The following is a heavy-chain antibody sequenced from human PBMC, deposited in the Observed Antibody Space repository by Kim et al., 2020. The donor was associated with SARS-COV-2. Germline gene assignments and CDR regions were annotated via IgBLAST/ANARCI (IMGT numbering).Heavy chain of an antibody. CDR2: ISSSSSYI. Sequence: GGSLRLSCAASGFTFSSYSMNWVRQAPGKGLEWVSSISSSSSYIYYADSVKGRFTISRDNAKNSLYLQMNSLRAEDTAVYYCARDLEMISGYDFPYYGMDVWGQGTTVTVSS. CDR3: ARDLEMISGYDFPYYGMDV. J-gene: IGHJ6*02. CDR1: GFTFSSYS. V-gene: IGHV3-21*04. D-gene: IGHD5-12*01.